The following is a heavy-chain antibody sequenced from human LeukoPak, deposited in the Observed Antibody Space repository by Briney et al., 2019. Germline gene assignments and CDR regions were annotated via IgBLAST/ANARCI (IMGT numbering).Heavy chain of an antibody. CDR3: ARDMGDYYDSSGYSWAFDI. CDR1: GGSISSGGYY. V-gene: IGHV4-31*03. J-gene: IGHJ3*02. D-gene: IGHD3-22*01. Sequence: PSQTLSLTCTVSGGSISSGGYYWSWIRQHPGKGLEWIGYIYYSGSTYYNPSLKSRVTISVDTSKNQFSLKLSSVTAADTAVYYSARDMGDYYDSSGYSWAFDIWGQGTMVTVSS. CDR2: IYYSGST.